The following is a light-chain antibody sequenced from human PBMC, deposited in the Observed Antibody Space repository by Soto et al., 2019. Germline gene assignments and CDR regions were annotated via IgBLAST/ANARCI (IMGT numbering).Light chain of an antibody. Sequence: DIQMTQSPSTLSGSVGDRVTITFRASQTISSWLAWYQQKPGKAPVLLVYDASALPRGVPPRFSGSGSGTEFTLTISSLQPDDFATYYCQQYETYSATFGQGTKVDIK. CDR1: QTISSW. J-gene: IGKJ1*01. CDR3: QQYETYSAT. CDR2: DAS. V-gene: IGKV1-5*01.